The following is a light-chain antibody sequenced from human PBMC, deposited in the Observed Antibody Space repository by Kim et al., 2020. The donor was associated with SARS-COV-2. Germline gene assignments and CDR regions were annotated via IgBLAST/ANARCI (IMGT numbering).Light chain of an antibody. CDR2: AAS. CDR3: QQSYITPFT. Sequence: ASVGDRVTITCRTTQSISSHLKWYQQKPGRAPKLLISAASTLQGVVPSRFSGSGSETDFTLTISSLQPEDFATYFCQQSYITPFTFGPGTKVDIK. CDR1: QSISSH. V-gene: IGKV1-39*01. J-gene: IGKJ3*01.